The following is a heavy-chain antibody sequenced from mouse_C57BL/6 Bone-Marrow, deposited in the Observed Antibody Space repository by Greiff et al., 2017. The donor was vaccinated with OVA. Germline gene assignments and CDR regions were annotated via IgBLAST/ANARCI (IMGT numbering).Heavy chain of an antibody. CDR1: GYTFTSSW. V-gene: IGHV1-50*01. Sequence: QVQLQQPGAELVNPGASVTLSCKASGYTFTSSWMQWVKQRPGQGLEWIGEIDPSDSYTNYNQKFKGKATLTVDTSSSTAYMQLSSLTSEDSAVYYCARGNYYGSSYVLDVWGQGATLTVSS. J-gene: IGHJ2*01. CDR2: IDPSDSYT. CDR3: ARGNYYGSSYVLDV. D-gene: IGHD1-1*01.